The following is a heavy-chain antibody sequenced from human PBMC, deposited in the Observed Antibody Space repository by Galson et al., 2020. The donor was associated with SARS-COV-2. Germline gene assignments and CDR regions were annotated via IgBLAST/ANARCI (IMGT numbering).Heavy chain of an antibody. CDR3: ARDRNYGSGNLFDY. Sequence: SETLSLTCTVSAGSISGYYWSWIRQPAGMRPEWIGRIYSGGSKNYNPSLKSRVTMSVDTSKNQFSLELTSVTAADTAVYYCARDRNYGSGNLFDYWGQGTLVTVSS. V-gene: IGHV4-4*07. CDR2: IYSGGSK. J-gene: IGHJ4*02. CDR1: AGSISGYY. D-gene: IGHD3-10*01.